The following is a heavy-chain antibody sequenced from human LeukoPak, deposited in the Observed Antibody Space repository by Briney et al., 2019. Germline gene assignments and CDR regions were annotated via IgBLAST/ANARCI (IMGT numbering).Heavy chain of an antibody. CDR3: ARQPLVGATAFDY. J-gene: IGHJ4*02. CDR2: IIPIFGTA. CDR1: GGTFSSYA. V-gene: IGHV1-69*05. D-gene: IGHD1-26*01. Sequence: SVKVSCKASGGTFSSYAISWVRQAPGQGLEWMGRIIPIFGTANYAQKFQGRVTITTDESTSTAYMELSSLRSEDTAVYYCARQPLVGATAFDYWGQGTLVTVSS.